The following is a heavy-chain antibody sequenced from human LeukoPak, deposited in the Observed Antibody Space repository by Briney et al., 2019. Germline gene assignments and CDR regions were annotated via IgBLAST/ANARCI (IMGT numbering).Heavy chain of an antibody. J-gene: IGHJ3*02. CDR3: AKGITMIVEGAFDI. V-gene: IGHV3-9*03. Sequence: GGSLRLSCAASGFTFDDYAMHWVRQAPGKGLEWVSGISWNSGSIGYADSVKGRFTISRDNAKNSLYLQMNSLRAEDMALYYCAKGITMIVEGAFDIWGQGTVVTVSS. D-gene: IGHD3-22*01. CDR2: ISWNSGSI. CDR1: GFTFDDYA.